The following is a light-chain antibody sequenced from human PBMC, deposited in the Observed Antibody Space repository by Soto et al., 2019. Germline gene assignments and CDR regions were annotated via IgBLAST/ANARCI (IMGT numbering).Light chain of an antibody. J-gene: IGKJ1*01. V-gene: IGKV1-5*03. CDR3: QQYNSYWT. Sequence: DIQMTQSPSTLSASVGDRVTISCRASQSISTWLSWYQQKPGKAPKLLIYKASILESGVPSRFSGSGSGTEFTLSISSLQPDDFATDYCQQYNSYWTFGQGTKVEIK. CDR1: QSISTW. CDR2: KAS.